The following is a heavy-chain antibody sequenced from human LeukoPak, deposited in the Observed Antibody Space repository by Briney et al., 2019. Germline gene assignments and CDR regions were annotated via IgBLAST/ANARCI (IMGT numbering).Heavy chain of an antibody. CDR3: ATVVSCPIGGSWYACAFDI. CDR1: GYTFTDYY. D-gene: IGHD6-13*01. V-gene: IGHV1-69-2*01. CDR2: VDPEDGET. Sequence: ASVKVSCKVSGYTFTDYYMHWVQQAPGKGLEWMGLVDPEDGETIYAEKFQGRVTITADTSTDTAYMELSSLRSEDTAVYYCATVVSCPIGGSWYACAFDIWGQGTMVTVSS. J-gene: IGHJ3*02.